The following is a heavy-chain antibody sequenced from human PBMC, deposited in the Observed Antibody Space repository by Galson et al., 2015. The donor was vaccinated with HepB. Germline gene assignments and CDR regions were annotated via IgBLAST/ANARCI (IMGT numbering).Heavy chain of an antibody. CDR3: AAALLNDYGDYETPKDDY. D-gene: IGHD4-17*01. CDR1: GYTFTSYD. CDR2: MNPNSGNT. Sequence: SVKVSCKASGYTFTSYDINWVRQATGQGLEWMGWMNPNSGNTGYAQKFQGRVTMTRNTSISTAYMELSSLRSEDTAVYYCAAALLNDYGDYETPKDDYWGQGTLVTVSS. J-gene: IGHJ4*02. V-gene: IGHV1-8*01.